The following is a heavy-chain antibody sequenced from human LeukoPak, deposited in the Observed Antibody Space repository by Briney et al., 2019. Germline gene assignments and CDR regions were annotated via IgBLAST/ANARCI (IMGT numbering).Heavy chain of an antibody. Sequence: RASVKVSCKASGGTFSSYAISWVRQAPGQGLEWMGGIIPIFGTANYAQKFQGRVTITADKSTSTAYMELSSLRSEDTAVYYCATDGAGSEGSSALDYWGQGTLVTVSS. CDR3: ATDGAGSEGSSALDY. J-gene: IGHJ4*02. CDR1: GGTFSSYA. V-gene: IGHV1-69*06. D-gene: IGHD3-10*01. CDR2: IIPIFGTA.